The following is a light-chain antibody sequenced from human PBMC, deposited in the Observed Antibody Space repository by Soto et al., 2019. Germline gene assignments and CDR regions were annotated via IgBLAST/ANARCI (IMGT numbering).Light chain of an antibody. CDR1: QTISSW. J-gene: IGKJ5*01. CDR2: KAS. Sequence: DIQMTQSPSSLSASVVDRFTITFRASQTISSWLAWYQQKPGKAPKLLIYKASTLKSGVPSRFSGSGSGTAFTLTITGLQPDDFASYYCQQCNGPITFGQGTRLEIK. CDR3: QQCNGPIT. V-gene: IGKV1-5*03.